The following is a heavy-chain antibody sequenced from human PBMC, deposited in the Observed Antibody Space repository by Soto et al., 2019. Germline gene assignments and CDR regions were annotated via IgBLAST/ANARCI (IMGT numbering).Heavy chain of an antibody. CDR3: ARSVFP. V-gene: IGHV4-59*12. Sequence: SEALSLSCPVSGGAISSYYGSWIRQPPGKGLEWIAYIYYSGSTYYNPSLKSRVTISVDTSKNQFSLKLTSVTAADTAVYYCARSVFPWRQGTLVTVSS. CDR2: IYYSGST. J-gene: IGHJ5*02. CDR1: GGAISSYY.